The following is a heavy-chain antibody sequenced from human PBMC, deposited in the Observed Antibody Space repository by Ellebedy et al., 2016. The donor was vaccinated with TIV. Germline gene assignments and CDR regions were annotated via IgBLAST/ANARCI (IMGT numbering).Heavy chain of an antibody. D-gene: IGHD3-10*01. CDR2: INANGVSI. J-gene: IGHJ4*02. CDR1: GFTFSSYA. Sequence: GESLKISCAASGFTFSSYAMSWVRQAPGQGLEWVSGINANGVSIAYADSVKGRFTISRDNSKDTLFLQMNSLRAEDTAVYYCASSRYHYYLGNTTFAYWGQGALVTVSS. CDR3: ASSRYHYYLGNTTFAY. V-gene: IGHV3-23*01.